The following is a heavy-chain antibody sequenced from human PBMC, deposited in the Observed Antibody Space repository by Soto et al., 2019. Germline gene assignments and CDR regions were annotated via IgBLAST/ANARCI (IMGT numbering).Heavy chain of an antibody. CDR1: GFTFSNYG. CDR2: ISCSGGTT. CDR3: AKDRRD. J-gene: IGHJ4*02. V-gene: IGHV3-23*01. Sequence: EVQLLESGGGLVQPGGSLRLSCAGSGFTFSNYGMSWVRQAPGKGLEWVSAISCSGGTTYYAASVRGRFTISRDNSKNTLYLQINSLSAEDTALYYGAKDRRDWGQGILVTVSS.